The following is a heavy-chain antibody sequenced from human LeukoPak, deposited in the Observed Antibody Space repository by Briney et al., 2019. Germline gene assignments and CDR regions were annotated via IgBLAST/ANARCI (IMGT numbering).Heavy chain of an antibody. D-gene: IGHD6-13*01. J-gene: IGHJ4*02. CDR3: ARARGYSSSWYDLSATFDY. CDR1: GCTVSSYY. CDR2: IYSGGST. V-gene: IGHV3-53*01. Sequence: AETLSLTCTASGCTVSSYYRSWIRQPPGKGLEWVSVIYSGGSTYYADSVKGRFTISRDNSKNTLYLQMNSLRAEDTAVYYCARARGYSSSWYDLSATFDYWGQGTLVTVSS.